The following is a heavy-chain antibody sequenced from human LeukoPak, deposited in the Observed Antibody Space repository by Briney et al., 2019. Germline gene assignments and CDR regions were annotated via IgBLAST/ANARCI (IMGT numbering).Heavy chain of an antibody. CDR3: AKAAHGTSITIFGVARGGAPPDY. CDR1: GFLFSTYS. CDR2: ISSTSSYI. V-gene: IGHV3-21*01. Sequence: GGSLRLSCAASGFLFSTYSVIWVRQAPGKGLEWVSSISSTSSYIFYADSLKGRFTISRDNAKNSLYLQMNSLRAEDTAVYYCAKAAHGTSITIFGVARGGAPPDYWGQGTLVTVSS. J-gene: IGHJ4*02. D-gene: IGHD3-3*01.